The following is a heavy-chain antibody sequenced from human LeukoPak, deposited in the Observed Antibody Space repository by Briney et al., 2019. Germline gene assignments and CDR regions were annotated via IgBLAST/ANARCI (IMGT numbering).Heavy chain of an antibody. Sequence: PGGSLRLSCAASGFTFRSYWMTWVRQAPGKGLERVSDISGPGGTTYYAASVKGRFTISRDNSKNTLFLQMNSLRAEDTAVYYCANGNRCTSPNCLGYYYFYMDAWGKGTTVTVSS. V-gene: IGHV3-23*01. CDR1: GFTFRSYW. CDR2: ISGPGGTT. J-gene: IGHJ6*03. D-gene: IGHD2-8*01. CDR3: ANGNRCTSPNCLGYYYFYMDA.